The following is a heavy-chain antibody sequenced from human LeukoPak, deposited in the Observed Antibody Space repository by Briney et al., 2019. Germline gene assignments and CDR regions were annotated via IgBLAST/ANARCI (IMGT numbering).Heavy chain of an antibody. CDR2: ISGSAVST. D-gene: IGHD3-10*01. V-gene: IGHV3-23*01. CDR3: AKDRMVRSRNWFDP. CDR1: GFTFSSYA. Sequence: GGSLRLSCAASGFTFSSYAMSWVRQAPGKGLEWVSAISGSAVSTYYADSVKGRFTISRDNSKNTLYLQMNSLRVEDTAVYYCAKDRMVRSRNWFDPWGQGTLVTVSS. J-gene: IGHJ5*02.